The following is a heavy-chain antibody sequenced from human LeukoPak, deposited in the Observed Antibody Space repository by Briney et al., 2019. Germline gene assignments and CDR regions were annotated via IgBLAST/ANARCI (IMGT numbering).Heavy chain of an antibody. V-gene: IGHV1-2*02. D-gene: IGHD2-2*01. CDR1: GYTFTDYY. CDR3: ARESCIPTSCYAGDY. Sequence: ASVKVSCKASGYTFTDYYIHWVRQAPGQGLEWMGWINPKSGGPNYAQKFEGRVTITSDTSITTTAYMELTRLRSDDTAVYYCARESCIPTSCYAGDYWGQGTLVTVSS. CDR2: INPKSGGP. J-gene: IGHJ4*02.